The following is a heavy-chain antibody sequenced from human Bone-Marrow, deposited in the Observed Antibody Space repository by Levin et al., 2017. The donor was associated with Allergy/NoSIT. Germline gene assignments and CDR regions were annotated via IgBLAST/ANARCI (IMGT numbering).Heavy chain of an antibody. CDR2: ISYDGSNK. CDR1: GFTFSSYG. J-gene: IGHJ6*02. Sequence: LRLSCAASGFTFSSYGMHWVRQAPGKGLEWVAVISYDGSNKYYADSVKGRFTISRDNSKNTLYLQMNSLRAEDTAVYYCAKEDRRNLDFYYYYGMDVWGQGTTVTVSS. V-gene: IGHV3-30*18. CDR3: AKEDRRNLDFYYYYGMDV.